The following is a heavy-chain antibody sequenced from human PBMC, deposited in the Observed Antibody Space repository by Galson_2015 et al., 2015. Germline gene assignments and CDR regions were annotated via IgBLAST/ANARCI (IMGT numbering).Heavy chain of an antibody. D-gene: IGHD3-16*01. V-gene: IGHV3-23*01. Sequence: SLRLSCAASGFIFSGYAMIWVRQAPGKGLEWVSIISASGITTHYAVSVNGQFTISRDNSKNTVYLQMDSLRAEDTAIYFCAKSWASEGYFSQTYFAHWGQGTLVTVSS. J-gene: IGHJ4*02. CDR3: AKSWASEGYFSQTYFAH. CDR2: ISASGITT. CDR1: GFIFSGYA.